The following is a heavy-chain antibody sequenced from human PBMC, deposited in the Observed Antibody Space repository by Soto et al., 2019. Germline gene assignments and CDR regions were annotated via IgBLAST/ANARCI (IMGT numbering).Heavy chain of an antibody. CDR1: GGTFSSYA. J-gene: IGHJ6*02. Sequence: SVKVSCKASGGTFSSYAISWVRQAPVQGLEWMGGIIPIFGTANYAQKFQGRVTITADESTSTAYMELSSLRSEDTAVYYCARLIAARPVNYYYGMDVWGQGTTVTVSS. D-gene: IGHD6-13*01. CDR2: IIPIFGTA. V-gene: IGHV1-69*01. CDR3: ARLIAARPVNYYYGMDV.